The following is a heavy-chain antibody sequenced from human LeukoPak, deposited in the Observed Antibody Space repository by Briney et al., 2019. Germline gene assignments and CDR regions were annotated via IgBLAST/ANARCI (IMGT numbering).Heavy chain of an antibody. J-gene: IGHJ3*02. CDR3: ARDPRYNSAFDI. CDR1: GFTFSSYS. CDR2: ISSSSSYI. V-gene: IGHV3-21*01. D-gene: IGHD1-1*01. Sequence: GGSLRLSCAASGFTFSSYSMNWVRQAPGKGLEWVSSISSSSSYIYYADSVKGRFTISRDNAKNSLYLQMNSPRAEDTAVYYCARDPRYNSAFDIWGQGTMVTVSS.